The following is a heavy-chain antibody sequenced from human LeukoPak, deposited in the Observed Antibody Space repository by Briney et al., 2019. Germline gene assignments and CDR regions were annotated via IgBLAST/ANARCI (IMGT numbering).Heavy chain of an antibody. J-gene: IGHJ4*02. CDR2: IYYSGST. CDR3: ARHFSLAAPFDY. Sequence: PSETLSLTCTVSGGSISSYYWSWIRQPAGKGLEWIGSIYYSGSTYYNPSLKSRVTISVDTSKNQFSLKLSSVTAADTAVYYCARHFSLAAPFDYWGQGTLVTVSS. V-gene: IGHV4-59*05. D-gene: IGHD3-16*01. CDR1: GGSISSYY.